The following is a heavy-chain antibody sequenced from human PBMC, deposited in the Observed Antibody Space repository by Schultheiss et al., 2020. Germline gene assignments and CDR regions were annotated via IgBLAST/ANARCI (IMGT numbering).Heavy chain of an antibody. CDR3: ATAVTLWYFDY. CDR1: GFTFSSYS. CDR2: IYSGGST. Sequence: GGSLRLSCAASGFTFSSYSMNWVRQAPGKGLEWVSVIYSGGSTYYADSVKGRFTISRDNSKNTLYLHMNSLKPADTAVYYCATAVTLWYFDYWGQGTLVTVSS. V-gene: IGHV3-66*02. J-gene: IGHJ4*02. D-gene: IGHD4-17*01.